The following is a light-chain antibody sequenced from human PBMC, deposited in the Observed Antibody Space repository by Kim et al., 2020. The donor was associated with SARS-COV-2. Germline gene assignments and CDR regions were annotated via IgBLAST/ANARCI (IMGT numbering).Light chain of an antibody. V-gene: IGKV1-5*03. J-gene: IGKJ1*01. CDR1: QSISSL. CDR3: QQYNSYSPVT. Sequence: DIQMTQSPSTLSASVGDRVTITCRASQSISSLLAWYQQKPGKAPKLLIYKASSLESGVPSRFSGSGSGTEFTLTISSLQPDDFATYYCQQYNSYSPVTFGQGTKVDIK. CDR2: KAS.